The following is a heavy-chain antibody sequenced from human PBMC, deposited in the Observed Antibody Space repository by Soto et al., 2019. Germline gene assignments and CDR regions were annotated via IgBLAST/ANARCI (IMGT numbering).Heavy chain of an antibody. J-gene: IGHJ6*02. CDR1: GGSISSYY. V-gene: IGHV4-59*01. CDR3: ARELSQPSPESSGSLAYYYYYGMDV. CDR2: IYYSGST. Sequence: PSETLSLTCTVSGGSISSYYWSWIRQPPGKGLEWIGYIYYSGSTNYNPSLKSRVTISVDTSKNQFSLKLSSVTAEDTAVYYCARELSQPSPESSGSLAYYYYYGMDVWGQGTTVTVSS. D-gene: IGHD3-22*01.